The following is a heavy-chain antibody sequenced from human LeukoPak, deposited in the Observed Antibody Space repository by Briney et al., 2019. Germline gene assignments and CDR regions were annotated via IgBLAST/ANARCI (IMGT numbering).Heavy chain of an antibody. J-gene: IGHJ6*02. V-gene: IGHV3-23*01. D-gene: IGHD3-10*02. CDR2: ISGSGGDT. Sequence: GGSLRLSCAASGFNFITYGMIWVRQAPGKGLEWVSGISGSGGDTYYGDSVKGRFTISRDNSENTLYLQMNRVRADDTAVYYFARDLHYYVAMDVWGQGDTGTLSS. CDR1: GFNFITYG. CDR3: ARDLHYYVAMDV.